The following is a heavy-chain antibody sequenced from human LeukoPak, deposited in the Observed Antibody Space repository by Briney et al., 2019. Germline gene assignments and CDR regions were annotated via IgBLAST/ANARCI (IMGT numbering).Heavy chain of an antibody. J-gene: IGHJ4*03. CDR2: INPNNGAT. Sequence: ASVKVSCKASGYTFTGYYMHWVRQAPGQGLEWMGWINPNNGATNYAQKFQGRVTMTRDTSITTAYMEVSSLRSDDTAVYYCARELINFHDHTNTGFFDSWGQGTLVTVSS. CDR1: GYTFTGYY. CDR3: ARELINFHDHTNTGFFDS. V-gene: IGHV1-2*02. D-gene: IGHD1-14*01.